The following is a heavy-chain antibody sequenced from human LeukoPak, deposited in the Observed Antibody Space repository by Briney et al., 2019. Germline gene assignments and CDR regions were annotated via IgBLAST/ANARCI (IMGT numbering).Heavy chain of an antibody. J-gene: IGHJ4*02. CDR2: ISAYNGNT. CDR1: GYTLTSYG. V-gene: IGHV1-18*01. CDR3: ARKYSSSWYYFDY. D-gene: IGHD6-13*01. Sequence: VSSVTVSCKAPGYTLTSYGISWLRPAPGQGLEWMGWISAYNGNTNCAQKLQGRVSMTTDSSTSTAYMELRSLRSDDTAVYYCARKYSSSWYYFDYWGQGTLVTVSS.